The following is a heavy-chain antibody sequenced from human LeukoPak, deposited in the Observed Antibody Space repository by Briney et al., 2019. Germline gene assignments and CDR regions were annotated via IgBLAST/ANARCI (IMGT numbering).Heavy chain of an antibody. CDR3: ARDRFSDWLLNY. CDR1: GNSLKGDT. CDR2: INSKTGGT. Sequence: GASVKVSCKASGNSLKGDTIHWVRQAPGQGLEYMGWINSKTGGTHLAQKFQGRVNVTTDTSMTTGYLELTGLRSDDTAVYYCARDRFSDWLLNYWGQGTLVTVSS. J-gene: IGHJ4*02. D-gene: IGHD3-9*01. V-gene: IGHV1-2*02.